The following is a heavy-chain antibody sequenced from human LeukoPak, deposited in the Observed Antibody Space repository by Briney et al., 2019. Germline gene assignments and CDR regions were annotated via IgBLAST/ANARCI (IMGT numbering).Heavy chain of an antibody. CDR2: IYFSGST. CDR3: AKYGGYRGFDP. D-gene: IGHD5-12*01. V-gene: IGHV4-59*12. Sequence: SEALSLTCTVSSGSISNNYWSWIRQPPGKGLEWIGYIYFSGSTYYNPSLKSRVTISVDASKTQFSLKLISVTAADTAVYYCAKYGGYRGFDPLGQGTLVTVSS. J-gene: IGHJ5*01. CDR1: SGSISNNY.